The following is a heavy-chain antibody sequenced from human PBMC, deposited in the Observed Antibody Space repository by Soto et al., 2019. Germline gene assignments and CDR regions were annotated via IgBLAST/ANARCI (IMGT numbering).Heavy chain of an antibody. J-gene: IGHJ4*02. V-gene: IGHV3-15*01. Sequence: GGSLRLSCAASGFTFNIAWMSWVRQAPGKGLEWVGRIKSKNDGGTTDYAATVKGRFTMSRDDSKNTLYLKMNSLKTEDAAVYYCTTDDPINRYWGQGTMVTVSS. CDR1: GFTFNIAW. CDR3: TTDDPINRY. CDR2: IKSKNDGGTT.